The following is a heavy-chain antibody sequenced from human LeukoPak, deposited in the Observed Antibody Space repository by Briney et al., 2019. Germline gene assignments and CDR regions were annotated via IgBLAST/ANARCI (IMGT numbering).Heavy chain of an antibody. Sequence: ASVKVSCKASGGTFSSYAISWVRQAPGQGLEWMGGIIPIFGTANYVQKFQGRVTITTDESTSTAYMELSSLRSEDTAVYYCALGVVITESHYYYYYMDVWGKGTTVTVSS. CDR1: GGTFSSYA. D-gene: IGHD3-3*01. J-gene: IGHJ6*03. V-gene: IGHV1-69*05. CDR3: ALGVVITESHYYYYYMDV. CDR2: IIPIFGTA.